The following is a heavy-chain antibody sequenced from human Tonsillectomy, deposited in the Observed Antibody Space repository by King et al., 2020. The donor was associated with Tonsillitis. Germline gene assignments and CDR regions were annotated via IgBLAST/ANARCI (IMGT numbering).Heavy chain of an antibody. CDR1: GYTFTSYW. CDR3: ARQEADGYSYFDY. V-gene: IGHV5-51*01. Sequence: QLVQSGAEVKKPGESLKISCKGSGYTFTSYWIAWVRQMPGKGLEWMGIIYPGDSDTRYSPSFQGQVTFSADKSISTAYLQWSSLKASDTARYYCARQEADGYSYFDYWGQGTLVTVSS. CDR2: IYPGDSDT. D-gene: IGHD5-24*01. J-gene: IGHJ4*02.